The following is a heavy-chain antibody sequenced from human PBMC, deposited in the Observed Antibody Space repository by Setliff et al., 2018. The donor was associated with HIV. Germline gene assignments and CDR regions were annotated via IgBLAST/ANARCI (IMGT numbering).Heavy chain of an antibody. J-gene: IGHJ5*02. CDR1: GESLSGYY. CDR2: ITHTRAT. CDR3: VRGGDRSSWYWGRWFDP. Sequence: SETLSLTCAVYGESLSGYYWSWIRQPPGKGLEWIGDITHTRATNYNPSLQSRVTMSVDTSKNQFSLKLNSVTAADTAVYYCVRGGDRSSWYWGRWFDPWGQGTLVTVSS. V-gene: IGHV4-34*01. D-gene: IGHD6-13*01.